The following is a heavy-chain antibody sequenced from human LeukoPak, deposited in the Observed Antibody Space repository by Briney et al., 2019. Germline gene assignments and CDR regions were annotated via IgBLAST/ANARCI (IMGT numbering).Heavy chain of an antibody. CDR3: AKEGYYYDSSGYNYYYGMDV. CDR2: VSAGHHA. CDR1: GFTLGGHD. V-gene: IGHV3-13*01. J-gene: IGHJ6*02. D-gene: IGHD3-22*01. Sequence: GGSLRLSCAASGFTLGGHDMHWVRQTTGDGLEWVAAVSAGHHAFYAGSVKGRFTISRDNSKNTLYLQMNSLRAEDTAVYYCAKEGYYYDSSGYNYYYGMDVWGQGTTVTVSS.